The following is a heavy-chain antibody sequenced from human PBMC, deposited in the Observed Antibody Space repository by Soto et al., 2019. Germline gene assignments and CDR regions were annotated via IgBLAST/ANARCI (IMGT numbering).Heavy chain of an antibody. CDR2: VSASGLNT. D-gene: IGHD3-22*01. J-gene: IGHJ4*02. CDR1: GFTFSTYA. Sequence: GGSLRLSCAASGFTFSTYAMAWVRQAPGKGLEWVSGVSASGLNTDYADPVKGRFYISRDNSTSTAYMELSSLRSEDTAVYYCARDARWYYDSSAEERAFDYWGQGTLVTVSS. CDR3: ARDARWYYDSSAEERAFDY. V-gene: IGHV3-23*01.